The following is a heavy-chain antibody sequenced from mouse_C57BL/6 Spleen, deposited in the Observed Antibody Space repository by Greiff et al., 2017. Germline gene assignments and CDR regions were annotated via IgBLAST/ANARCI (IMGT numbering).Heavy chain of an antibody. Sequence: EVQLVESGPELVKPGASVKISCKASGYSFTDYNMNWVKQSNGKSLEWIGVINPNYGTTSYNQKFKGKATLTVDQSSSTAYMQLNSLTSEDSAVYYCARWITTVVGGYYYAMDYWGQGTSVTVSS. CDR1: GYSFTDYN. J-gene: IGHJ4*01. V-gene: IGHV1-39*01. CDR2: INPNYGTT. D-gene: IGHD1-1*01. CDR3: ARWITTVVGGYYYAMDY.